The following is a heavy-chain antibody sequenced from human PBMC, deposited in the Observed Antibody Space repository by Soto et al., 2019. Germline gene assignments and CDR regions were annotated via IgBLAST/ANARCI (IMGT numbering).Heavy chain of an antibody. V-gene: IGHV3-74*01. CDR2: MTSDGTTT. Sequence: GSLRLSCAASGFTFGNYWMHWVRQAPGKGLEWVSRMTSDGTTTNYADSVKGRFTVSRDNAKNTLYLQMNSLRAEDTAMYYCARAEVDYWGPGTLVTVSS. CDR3: ARAEVDY. CDR1: GFTFGNYW. J-gene: IGHJ4*02.